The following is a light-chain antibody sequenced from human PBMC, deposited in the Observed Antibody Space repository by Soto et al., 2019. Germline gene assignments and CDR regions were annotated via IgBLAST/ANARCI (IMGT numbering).Light chain of an antibody. Sequence: QLVLIQPPSASGTPGQRVTISCSGISSNIGSNTVNWYQQLPGTAPKLLIYNNSQRPSGVPDRFSGSKSGTSASLAISGLQSGDEADYYCAAWDDSPNGPVFGGGTKVTVL. CDR2: NNS. V-gene: IGLV1-44*01. J-gene: IGLJ2*01. CDR3: AAWDDSPNGPV. CDR1: SSNIGSNT.